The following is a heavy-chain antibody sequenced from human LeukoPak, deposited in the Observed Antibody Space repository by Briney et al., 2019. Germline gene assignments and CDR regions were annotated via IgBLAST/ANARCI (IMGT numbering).Heavy chain of an antibody. Sequence: QSGGSLRLSCAASGFTFSSYAMSWVRQAPGKGLEWVSAISGSGGSTYYADSAKGRFTISRDNSKNTLYLQMNSLRAEDTAVYYCAKASTIVPPLYYFDYWGQGTLVTVSS. CDR2: ISGSGGST. CDR1: GFTFSSYA. D-gene: IGHD3-22*01. J-gene: IGHJ4*02. V-gene: IGHV3-23*01. CDR3: AKASTIVPPLYYFDY.